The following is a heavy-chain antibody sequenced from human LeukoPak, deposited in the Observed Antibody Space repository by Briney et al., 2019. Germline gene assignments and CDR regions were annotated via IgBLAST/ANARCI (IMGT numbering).Heavy chain of an antibody. CDR2: IIPIFGTT. Sequence: SVKVSCKASGGTFSSYAISWVRQAPGQGLEWMGGIIPIFGTTNSAQKFQGRVTITADKSTSTAYMELSSLRSEDTAVYYCARGDSSGYYEDLDYWGQGTLVTVSS. J-gene: IGHJ4*02. V-gene: IGHV1-69*06. CDR1: GGTFSSYA. D-gene: IGHD3-22*01. CDR3: ARGDSSGYYEDLDY.